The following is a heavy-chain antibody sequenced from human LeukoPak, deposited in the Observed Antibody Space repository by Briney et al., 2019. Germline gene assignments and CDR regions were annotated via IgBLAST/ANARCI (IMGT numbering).Heavy chain of an antibody. CDR3: ATPKAPITMIVVALDY. J-gene: IGHJ4*02. V-gene: IGHV3-30-3*01. CDR2: ISYDGSNK. Sequence: QPGRSLRLSCAASGFTFSSYAMHWVRQAPGKGLEWVAVISYDGSNKYYADSVKGRFTISRDNSKNTLYLRMNSLRAEDTAVYYCATPKAPITMIVVALDYWGQGTLVTVSS. D-gene: IGHD3-22*01. CDR1: GFTFSSYA.